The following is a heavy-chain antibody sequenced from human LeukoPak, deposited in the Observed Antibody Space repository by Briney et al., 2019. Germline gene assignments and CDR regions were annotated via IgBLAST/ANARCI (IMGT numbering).Heavy chain of an antibody. CDR1: GGSISSSSFH. V-gene: IGHV4-39*01. CDR2: IFYSGST. J-gene: IGHJ2*01. CDR3: ARSFGGNSVNWYFDL. Sequence: PSETLSPTCTVSGGSISSSSFHWGCIRQPPGKVLEWIGSIFYSGSTYYNPSLKSRVTISVDTSKNQFSLKLSSVTASDTAVYYCARSFGGNSVNWYFDLWGRGTLVTVSS. D-gene: IGHD4-23*01.